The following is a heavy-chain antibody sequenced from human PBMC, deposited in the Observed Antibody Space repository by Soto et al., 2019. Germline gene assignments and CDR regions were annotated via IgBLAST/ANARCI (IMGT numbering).Heavy chain of an antibody. J-gene: IGHJ4*02. CDR2: SHYAGST. Sequence: SETLSLTCTASGDSHSPQDYYWSWNRQPQERPPECIGSSHYAGSTYYHQFLRSPGTLSVDTSMKQFSLHLPSATAADTADYFCARSPPYHTFRFDFWGQGALVTVSS. CDR3: ARSPPYHTFRFDF. V-gene: IGHV4-30-4*01. CDR1: GDSHSPQDYY. D-gene: IGHD2-2*01.